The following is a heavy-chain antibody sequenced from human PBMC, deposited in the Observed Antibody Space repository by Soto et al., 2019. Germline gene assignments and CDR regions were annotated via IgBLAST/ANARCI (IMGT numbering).Heavy chain of an antibody. CDR3: ARGLSGYEYDY. CDR1: GFTFSSYA. J-gene: IGHJ4*02. V-gene: IGHV3-30-3*01. CDR2: ISYDGSNK. D-gene: IGHD5-12*01. Sequence: QVQLVESGGGVVQPGRSLRLSCAASGFTFSSYAMHWVRQAPGKGLEWVAVISYDGSNKYYADSVKGRFTISRDNSKNTLYLQMNSLRAEDTAVYYCARGLSGYEYDYWGQGTLVTVSS.